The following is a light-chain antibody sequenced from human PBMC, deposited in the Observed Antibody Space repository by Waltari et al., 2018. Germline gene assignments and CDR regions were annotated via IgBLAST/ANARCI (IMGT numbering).Light chain of an antibody. V-gene: IGLV1-44*01. Sequence: QSALTQPPSASGTPGQRVTISCSGSRSNLGRTPVNWYQQLPGAAPKLLLYSNDQRPSGVPDRFSGSKSGTSASLGISGLQSEDEAYYYCATWDDTLNGQLFGGGTKLTVL. CDR3: ATWDDTLNGQL. CDR1: RSNLGRTP. J-gene: IGLJ2*01. CDR2: SND.